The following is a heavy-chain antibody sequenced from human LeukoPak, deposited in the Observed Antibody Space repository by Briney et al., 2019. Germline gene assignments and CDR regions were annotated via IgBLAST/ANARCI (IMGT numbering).Heavy chain of an antibody. CDR3: TRDAGWLQKSIKYYFDY. CDR1: GFTFSSYA. D-gene: IGHD5-24*01. Sequence: GGSLRLSCAISGFTFSSYAMHWVRQAPGKGLEWVAVISYDGSNKYYADSVKGRFTISRGNSKNTLYLQMNSLRAEDTAVYYCTRDAGWLQKSIKYYFDYWGQGTLVTVSS. CDR2: ISYDGSNK. J-gene: IGHJ4*02. V-gene: IGHV3-30-3*01.